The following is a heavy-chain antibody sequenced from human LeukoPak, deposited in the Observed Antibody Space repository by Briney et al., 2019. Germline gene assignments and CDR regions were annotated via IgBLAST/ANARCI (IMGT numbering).Heavy chain of an antibody. CDR2: INTNTGNP. CDR3: ARVSTPDYYDTLGTMDV. J-gene: IGHJ6*02. Sequence: GASVKVSCKASGYTFTSYAMDWVRQAPGQGLEWMGWINTNTGNPTYAQGFTGRFVFSLDTSVSTAYLQISSLKAEDTAVYYCARVSTPDYYDTLGTMDVWGQGTTVTVSS. CDR1: GYTFTSYA. V-gene: IGHV7-4-1*02. D-gene: IGHD3-22*01.